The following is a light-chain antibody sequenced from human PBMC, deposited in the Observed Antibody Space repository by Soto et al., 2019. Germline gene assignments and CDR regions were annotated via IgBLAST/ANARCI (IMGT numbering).Light chain of an antibody. CDR1: QSVSSN. J-gene: IGKJ2*01. CDR3: QQYIDWPPRT. Sequence: EIVMTQSPATLSVSPGERATLSCRASQSVSSNLAWYQQKRGQAPRLLIYGASTRATGVPARFSGSGSGTEFTLTITSLQSEDFAVDYCQQYIDWPPRTFGQGTNLEI. V-gene: IGKV3-15*01. CDR2: GAS.